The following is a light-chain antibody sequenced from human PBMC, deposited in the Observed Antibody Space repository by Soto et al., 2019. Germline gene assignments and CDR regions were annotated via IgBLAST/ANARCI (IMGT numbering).Light chain of an antibody. V-gene: IGLV6-57*01. CDR3: QSYDAANLWV. J-gene: IGLJ3*02. CDR1: SGTIATNY. CDR2: ANN. Sequence: NFMLTQPHSVSESPGKTVTISCTRSSGTIATNYVQWYQQRPGSSPTTVIFANNQRPSGVPERFSGSVDSSSNSASLIISGLKTEDEADYYCQSYDAANLWVFGGGTKVTVL.